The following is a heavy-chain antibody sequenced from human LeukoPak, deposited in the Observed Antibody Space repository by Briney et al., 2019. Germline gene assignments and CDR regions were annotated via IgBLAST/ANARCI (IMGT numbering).Heavy chain of an antibody. CDR3: AKDLQLLALGDYYYGMDV. V-gene: IGHV3-30*18. Sequence: GGSLRLSCAASGFTLRSYGMHWVRQAPGKGLEWVADISYDGSNKYYADSVKGRFTISRDNSKNTLYLLMNSLRAEDTAVYYCAKDLQLLALGDYYYGMDVWGKGTTVTVSS. J-gene: IGHJ6*04. D-gene: IGHD2-2*01. CDR1: GFTLRSYG. CDR2: ISYDGSNK.